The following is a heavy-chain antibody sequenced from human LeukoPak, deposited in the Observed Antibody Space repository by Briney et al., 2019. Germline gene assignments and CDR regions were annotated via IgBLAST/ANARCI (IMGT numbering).Heavy chain of an antibody. CDR3: ARASCSSTSCSYFDY. V-gene: IGHV3-7*04. CDR2: IKQDGSEK. CDR1: GFTFSSYW. D-gene: IGHD2-2*01. J-gene: IGHJ4*02. Sequence: PGGSLRLSCAASGFTFSSYWMSWVRQAPGKGLDWVANIKQDGSEKYYVDSVKGRFTISRDNAKNSPYLQMNSLRAEDTAVYYCARASCSSTSCSYFDYWGQGTLVTVSS.